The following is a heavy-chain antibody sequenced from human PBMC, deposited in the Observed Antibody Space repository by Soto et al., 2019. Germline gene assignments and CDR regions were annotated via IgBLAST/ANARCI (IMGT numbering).Heavy chain of an antibody. CDR2: IYYSGST. V-gene: IGHV4-34*01. D-gene: IGHD4-17*01. Sequence: SETLSLTCAVYGGSFSGYYWTWIRQPPGTGLEWIGTIYYSGSTYYNPSLKSRVTISVDTSKNQFSLKLRSVTAADTAVYYCARIYGGYYFDYWGQGTLVTVSS. CDR3: ARIYGGYYFDY. J-gene: IGHJ4*02. CDR1: GGSFSGYY.